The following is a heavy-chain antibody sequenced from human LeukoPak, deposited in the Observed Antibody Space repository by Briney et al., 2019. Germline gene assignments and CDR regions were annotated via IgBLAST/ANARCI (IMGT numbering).Heavy chain of an antibody. D-gene: IGHD3-22*01. CDR3: AKPLNYYDSSGGLDY. V-gene: IGHV3-23*01. Sequence: GASLRLSCAASGFTFSSYAMSWVRQAPGKGLEWVSAISGSGGSTYYADSVKGRFTISRDNSKNTLYLQMNSLRAEDTAVYYCAKPLNYYDSSGGLDYWGQGTLVTVSS. CDR1: GFTFSSYA. J-gene: IGHJ4*02. CDR2: ISGSGGST.